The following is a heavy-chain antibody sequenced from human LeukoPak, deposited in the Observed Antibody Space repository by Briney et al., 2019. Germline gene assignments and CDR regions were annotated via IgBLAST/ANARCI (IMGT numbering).Heavy chain of an antibody. CDR3: AKDSRNLPFDY. Sequence: GGFLRLSCAASGFTFSGSGMHWVRQAPSKGLEWVAFIRSDGSDKYYADSVKGRFIISRDNSKNTLYLQMNSLRAEDTAVYHCAKDSRNLPFDYWGQGTLVTVSS. D-gene: IGHD1-14*01. V-gene: IGHV3-30*02. CDR2: IRSDGSDK. J-gene: IGHJ4*02. CDR1: GFTFSGSG.